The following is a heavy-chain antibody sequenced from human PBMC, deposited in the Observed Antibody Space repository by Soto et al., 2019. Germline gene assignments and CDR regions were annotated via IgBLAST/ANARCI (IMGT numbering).Heavy chain of an antibody. V-gene: IGHV1-3*05. CDR1: GYTFTSYA. CDR2: INAGNGNT. J-gene: IGHJ4*02. CDR3: ARGDWWLFDY. Sequence: QVQLVQSGAEEKKPGASVKVSCKASGYTFTSYAIHWVRQAPGQRLEWMGWINAGNGNTKYSQKFQGRVTITRDTSAITAYMELSSLKSEDTAVYYCARGDWWLFDYWGQGTLVTVSS. D-gene: IGHD2-8*02.